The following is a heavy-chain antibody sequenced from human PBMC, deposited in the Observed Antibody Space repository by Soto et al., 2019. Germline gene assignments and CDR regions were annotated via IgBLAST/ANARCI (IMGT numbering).Heavy chain of an antibody. V-gene: IGHV4-31*03. CDR2: IYYSGST. Sequence: SEPLSLPCTVSVGSISSCDYYWSWILQHPGKGLEWIGYIYYSGSTHYNPSLRSRVTFSVDTSKTLISLKLRSVTAADTAVYYCARGSTWQGRDWFDPWGQGTLVTVSS. D-gene: IGHD6-13*01. CDR1: VGSISSCDYY. J-gene: IGHJ5*02. CDR3: ARGSTWQGRDWFDP.